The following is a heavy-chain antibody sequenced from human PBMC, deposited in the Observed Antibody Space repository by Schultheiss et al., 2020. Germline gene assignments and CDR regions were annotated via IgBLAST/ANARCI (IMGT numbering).Heavy chain of an antibody. Sequence: SETLSLTCTVSGGSISSGGYYWSWIRQPAGKGLEWIGRIYASGSTYYNPSLKSRVTISVDTSKNQFSLKLSSVTAADTAVYYCASHPYYFDYWGQGTLVTVSS. V-gene: IGHV4-61*02. CDR2: IYASGST. CDR1: GGSISSGGYY. J-gene: IGHJ4*02. CDR3: ASHPYYFDY.